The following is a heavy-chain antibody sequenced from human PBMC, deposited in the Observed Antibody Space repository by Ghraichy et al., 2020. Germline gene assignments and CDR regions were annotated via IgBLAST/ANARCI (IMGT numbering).Heavy chain of an antibody. CDR3: AHSGTVAGGEYYLDY. CDR2: IYWDDDK. Sequence: SGPTLVKPTQTLTLTCTFSGFSLSTSGVAVDWIRQPPRKALEWLALIYWDDDKRYSPSLKSRLTITKDTSKNQVVLTMTNMNPVDTATYYCAHSGTVAGGEYYLDYCGQGALVTVSS. V-gene: IGHV2-5*02. CDR1: GFSLSTSGVA. J-gene: IGHJ4*02. D-gene: IGHD2/OR15-2a*01.